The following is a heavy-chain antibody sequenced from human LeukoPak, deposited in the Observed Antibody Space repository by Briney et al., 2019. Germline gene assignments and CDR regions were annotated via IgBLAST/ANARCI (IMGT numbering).Heavy chain of an antibody. Sequence: GESLKISCKGSGYSFTSYWIGWVRQMPGKGLEWMGIIYPGDSDTRYGPSFQGQVTISADKSISTAYLQWSSLKASDTAMYYCARVSYYYDSSGYHHFDYWGQGTLVTVSS. CDR2: IYPGDSDT. CDR3: ARVSYYYDSSGYHHFDY. CDR1: GYSFTSYW. V-gene: IGHV5-51*01. J-gene: IGHJ4*02. D-gene: IGHD3-22*01.